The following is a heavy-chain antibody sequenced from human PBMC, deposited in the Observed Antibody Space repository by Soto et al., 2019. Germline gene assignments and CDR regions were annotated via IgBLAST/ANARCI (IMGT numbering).Heavy chain of an antibody. Sequence: SVKVSCKASGGTFSSYAISWVRQAPGQGLEWMGGIIPIFGTANYAQKFQGRVTITADESTSTAYMELSSLRSEDTAVYYCARSEWLFPPPFDYWGQGTPVTVSS. D-gene: IGHD3-3*01. CDR2: IIPIFGTA. J-gene: IGHJ4*02. CDR3: ARSEWLFPPPFDY. V-gene: IGHV1-69*13. CDR1: GGTFSSYA.